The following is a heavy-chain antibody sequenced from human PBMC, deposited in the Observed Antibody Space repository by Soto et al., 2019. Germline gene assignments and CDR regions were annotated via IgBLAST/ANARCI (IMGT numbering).Heavy chain of an antibody. CDR1: GGSCTSNNW. CDR2: IYRTGST. V-gene: IGHV4-4*02. J-gene: IGHJ4*02. D-gene: IGHD1-7*01. Sequence: SETLSLTCAVSGGSCTSNNWWTWVRQPPGQGLEWIVEIYRTGSTNYNPSLKSRVTISLDKSENQFSLKVTSLTAADTAVYYCARRDPGTSVDYWGQGTLVTGSS. CDR3: ARRDPGTSVDY.